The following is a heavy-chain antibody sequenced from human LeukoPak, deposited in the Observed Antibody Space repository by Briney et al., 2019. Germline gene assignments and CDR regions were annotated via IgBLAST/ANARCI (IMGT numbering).Heavy chain of an antibody. CDR2: FGGSGGST. CDR3: AKSGAPRSIALPGKYYFDY. D-gene: IGHD6-19*01. V-gene: IGHV3-23*01. CDR1: GGSFSGYY. J-gene: IGHJ4*02. Sequence: ETLSLTCAVYGGSFSGYYWSWIRQPPGKGLEWVSAFGGSGGSTYYADSVKGRFTISRDNSKNTLYLQMNSLRVEDTAVYYCAKSGAPRSIALPGKYYFDYWGQGTLGTVSS.